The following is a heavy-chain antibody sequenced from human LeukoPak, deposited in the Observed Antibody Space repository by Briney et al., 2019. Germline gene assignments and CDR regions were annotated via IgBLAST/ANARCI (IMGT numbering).Heavy chain of an antibody. CDR1: GYTFTSYY. CDR2: INPSGGST. Sequence: ASVKVSCKASGYTFTSYYMHWVRQAPGQGLEWMGIINPSGGSTSYAQKFQGRVTMTRDTSTSTVYMELSSLRSEDTAVYYCARDAANYYDSSGYYHYGEAYWGQGTLVTVSS. J-gene: IGHJ4*02. D-gene: IGHD3-22*01. CDR3: ARDAANYYDSSGYYHYGEAY. V-gene: IGHV1-46*01.